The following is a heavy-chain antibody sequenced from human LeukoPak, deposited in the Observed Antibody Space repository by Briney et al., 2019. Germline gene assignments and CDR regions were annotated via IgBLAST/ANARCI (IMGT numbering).Heavy chain of an antibody. CDR2: LYYSGTT. V-gene: IGHV4-39*01. CDR1: GGSVSRSGHY. CDR3: PRHTP. J-gene: IGHJ5*02. Sequence: SETLSLTCVVSGGSVSRSGHYWGWLRHSPGKGREGIVSLYYSGTTYYNPSLKSRITIFIYTNKNQLSLKLNSVTATDPSVYYCPRHTPWG.